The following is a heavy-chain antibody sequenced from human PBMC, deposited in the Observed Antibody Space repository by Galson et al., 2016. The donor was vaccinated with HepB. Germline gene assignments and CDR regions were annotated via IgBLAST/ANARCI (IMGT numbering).Heavy chain of an antibody. Sequence: SLRLSCAASGFTFSTYAMNWVRQAPGKGLEWVSSISSSSTYIYYADSVEGRFTIPRDNAKNSLYLQMDSLRAEDTAVYYCARDSTRMDYYDSSGYPGVASDYWGQGALVTVSS. CDR2: ISSSSTYI. V-gene: IGHV3-21*01. D-gene: IGHD3-22*01. CDR1: GFTFSTYA. CDR3: ARDSTRMDYYDSSGYPGVASDY. J-gene: IGHJ4*02.